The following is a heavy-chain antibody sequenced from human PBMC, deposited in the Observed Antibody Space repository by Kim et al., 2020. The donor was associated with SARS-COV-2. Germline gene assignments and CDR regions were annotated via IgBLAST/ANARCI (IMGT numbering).Heavy chain of an antibody. CDR3: AKEAFNTLAHTHPTLFDS. CDR2: ISYHGRDE. V-gene: IGHV3-30*18. D-gene: IGHD3-3*02. J-gene: IGHJ4*02. Sequence: GGSLRLSCTASGLIFSNYGMHWVRQAPGKGLEWVAAISYHGRDEYYADSVKGRFTISRDNSKKTLNLQMNSLRTEDTAVYYCAKEAFNTLAHTHPTLFDSWGQGSLVTVSS. CDR1: GLIFSNYG.